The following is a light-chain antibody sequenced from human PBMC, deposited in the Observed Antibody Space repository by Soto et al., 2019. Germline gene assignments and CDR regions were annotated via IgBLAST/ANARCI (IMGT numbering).Light chain of an antibody. Sequence: DIQMTQSPSTLSATAGDRVTITCRASQTISSWLAWYQQKPGKAPKLLIYKASTLKSGVPSRFSGSGPGTEFTLTISSLQPDDFATYYCQHYNSYSEAFGQGTKVDIK. CDR1: QTISSW. V-gene: IGKV1-5*03. CDR3: QHYNSYSEA. J-gene: IGKJ1*01. CDR2: KAS.